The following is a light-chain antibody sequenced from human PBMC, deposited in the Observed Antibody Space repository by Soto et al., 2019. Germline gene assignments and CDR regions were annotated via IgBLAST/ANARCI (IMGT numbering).Light chain of an antibody. CDR2: KVS. V-gene: IGKV2-30*01. J-gene: IGKJ1*01. CDR3: RQGTHWPPWT. Sequence: DVVMTQSPLSLPVTLGQPASISCRSSQSLVYSDGNTYLNWFQQRPGQSPRRLIYKVSNRDSGVPERFSGSGAGTDFTLKISRVEAEDVGVYYCRQGTHWPPWTFGQGTKVEIK. CDR1: QSLVYSDGNTY.